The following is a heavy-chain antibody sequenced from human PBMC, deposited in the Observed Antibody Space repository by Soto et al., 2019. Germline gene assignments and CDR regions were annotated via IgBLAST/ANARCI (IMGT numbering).Heavy chain of an antibody. CDR3: ARDVGYGLIDY. CDR2: INAYNGNT. CDR1: GYTFTSYG. D-gene: IGHD5-18*01. V-gene: IGHV1-18*01. Sequence: GASVKVSCKASGYTFTSYGISWVRQAPGQGLEWMGWINAYNGNTNYAQKFQGRVTMNTDISTSTAYMELRSLSSDDTAVYYCARDVGYGLIDYWGQGTLVTVSS. J-gene: IGHJ4*02.